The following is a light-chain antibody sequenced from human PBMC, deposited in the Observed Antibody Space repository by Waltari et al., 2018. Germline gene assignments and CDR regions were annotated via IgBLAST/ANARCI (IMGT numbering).Light chain of an antibody. CDR2: AAS. CDR1: QGVSNW. CDR3: QQANSFPIT. J-gene: IGKJ5*01. Sequence: DIQMTQSPSSVSASVGDRVSITCRASQGVSNWLAWYQQKPGKATKLLIYAASSLQSGVPTRFSGSGSGTDFTLTISSLQPEDFATYYCQQANSFPITFGQGTRLEIK. V-gene: IGKV1-12*01.